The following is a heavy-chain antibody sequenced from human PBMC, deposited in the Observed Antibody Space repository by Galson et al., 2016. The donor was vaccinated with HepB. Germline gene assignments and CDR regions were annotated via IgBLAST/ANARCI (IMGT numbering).Heavy chain of an antibody. J-gene: IGHJ4*02. V-gene: IGHV1-18*01. D-gene: IGHD3-22*01. CDR2: ISTYNGNT. Sequence: SVKVSCKASGYTFTNYGITWVRQAPGQGLEWMGWISTYNGNTDYAQKIQGRVTMTADTSTSTAYMELRSLRSDDTAVYYCARVTPYYYDSSGYYDYWGQGTLVTVSS. CDR3: ARVTPYYYDSSGYYDY. CDR1: GYTFTNYG.